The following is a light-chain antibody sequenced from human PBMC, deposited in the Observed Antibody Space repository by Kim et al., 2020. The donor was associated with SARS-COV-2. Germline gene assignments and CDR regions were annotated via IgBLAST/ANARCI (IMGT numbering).Light chain of an antibody. J-gene: IGLJ2*01. CDR1: NLGGRY. CDR3: QAWDNNAAI. V-gene: IGLV3-1*01. CDR2: QNI. Sequence: SVSPGQTATIPCSGDNLGGRYVSWYQQRPGQTTVLVMYQNIERPSGIPVRFSGSNSGNTATLTISGTQAMDEADYYCQAWDNNAAIFGGGTQLTVL.